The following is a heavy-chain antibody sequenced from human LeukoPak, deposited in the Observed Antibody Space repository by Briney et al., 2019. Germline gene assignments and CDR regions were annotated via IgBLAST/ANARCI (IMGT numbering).Heavy chain of an antibody. J-gene: IGHJ3*02. CDR3: ARVRIVVVPAAITGAFDI. D-gene: IGHD2-2*02. V-gene: IGHV3-7*01. CDR1: GFTFSSYW. Sequence: GGSLRLSCAASGFTFSSYWMSWVRQAPGKGQEWVANIKQDGSEKYYVDSVKGRFTISRDNAKNSLYLQMNSLRAEDTAVYYCARVRIVVVPAAITGAFDIWGQGTMVTVSS. CDR2: IKQDGSEK.